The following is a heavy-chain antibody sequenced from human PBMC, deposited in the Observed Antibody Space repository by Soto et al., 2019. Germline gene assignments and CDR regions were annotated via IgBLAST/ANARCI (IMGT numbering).Heavy chain of an antibody. V-gene: IGHV1-2*02. CDR2: INPNGGAT. J-gene: IGHJ6*03. CDR1: GDSFNDYY. CDR3: ARESGGATATLDYYYFYMDV. D-gene: IGHD5-12*01. Sequence: VQLAQSGAEVKKPGASVKVSCKTSGDSFNDYYIHWVRQAPGQGLEWMGWINPNGGATKYAQKFQGRVTVTRDTSIRTVYMELSSLRSDDTAVYYRARESGGATATLDYYYFYMDVWGKGTTVTVSS.